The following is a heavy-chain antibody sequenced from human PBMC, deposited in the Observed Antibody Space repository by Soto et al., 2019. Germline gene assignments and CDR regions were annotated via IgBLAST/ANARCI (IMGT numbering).Heavy chain of an antibody. CDR2: ISGSGGST. CDR3: ANRPRYSDYYYYGMDV. V-gene: IGHV3-23*01. J-gene: IGHJ6*02. D-gene: IGHD1-20*01. Sequence: GSLRLSCAASGFTFSSSAMSWVRQAPGKGLEWVSAISGSGGSTYYADSVKGRFTISRDNSKNTLYLQMNSLRAEDTAVYYCANRPRYSDYYYYGMDVWGQGTTVTVSS. CDR1: GFTFSSSA.